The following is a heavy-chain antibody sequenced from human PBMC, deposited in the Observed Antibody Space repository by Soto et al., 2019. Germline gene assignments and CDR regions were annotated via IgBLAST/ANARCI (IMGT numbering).Heavy chain of an antibody. CDR3: ARVSLVRGVIIVDYYYGMDV. CDR2: IIPIFGTA. V-gene: IGHV1-69*13. CDR1: GGTFSSYA. D-gene: IGHD3-10*01. J-gene: IGHJ6*02. Sequence: SVKVSCKXSGGTFSSYAISWVRQAPGQGLEWMGGIIPIFGTANYAQKFQGRVTITADESTSTAYMELSSLRSEDTAVYYCARVSLVRGVIIVDYYYGMDVWGQGTTVTVSS.